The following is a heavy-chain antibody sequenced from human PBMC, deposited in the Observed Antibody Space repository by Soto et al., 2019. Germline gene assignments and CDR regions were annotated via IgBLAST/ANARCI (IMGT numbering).Heavy chain of an antibody. CDR3: AKVLKEPKRPRDYYYYGMDV. J-gene: IGHJ6*02. V-gene: IGHV3-30*18. CDR1: GFTFSSYG. CDR2: ISYDGSNK. Sequence: GGSLRLSCAASGFTFSSYGMHWVRQAPGKGLEWVAVISYDGSNKYYADSVKGRFTISRDNSKNTLYLQMNSLRAEDTAVYYCAKVLKEPKRPRDYYYYGMDVWGQGTTVTVSS.